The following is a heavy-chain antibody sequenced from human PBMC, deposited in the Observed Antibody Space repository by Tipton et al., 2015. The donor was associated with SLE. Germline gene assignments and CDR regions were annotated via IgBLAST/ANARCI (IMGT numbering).Heavy chain of an antibody. J-gene: IGHJ5*02. D-gene: IGHD1/OR15-1a*01. CDR1: GFTFSSYA. CDR3: ARTPTGRGWFDP. Sequence: SLRLSCAASGFTFSSYAMSWVRQAPGKGLEWVSAISGSGGSTYYADSVKGRFTIPRDNAKNSLYLQMNSLRAEDTAVYYCARTPTGRGWFDPWGQGTLVTVSS. V-gene: IGHV3-23*01. CDR2: ISGSGGST.